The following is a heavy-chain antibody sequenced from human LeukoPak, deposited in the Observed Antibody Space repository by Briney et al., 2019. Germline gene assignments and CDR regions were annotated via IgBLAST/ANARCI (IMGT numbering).Heavy chain of an antibody. V-gene: IGHV4-34*01. CDR2: INHSGST. D-gene: IGHD2-21*02. J-gene: IGHJ4*02. CDR3: ARDPQVTAIDY. Sequence: PSETLSLTCAVYGVSFSGYYWSWIRQPPGKGLEWIGEINHSGSTNYNPSLKSRVTISVDTSKNQFSLKLSSVTAADTAVYYCARDPQVTAIDYWGQGTLVTVSS. CDR1: GVSFSGYY.